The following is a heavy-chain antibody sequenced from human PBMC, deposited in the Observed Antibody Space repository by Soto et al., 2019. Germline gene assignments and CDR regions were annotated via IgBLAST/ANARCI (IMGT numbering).Heavy chain of an antibody. D-gene: IGHD6-19*01. CDR3: AGEGYSSAYYYFDY. Sequence: ASVKVSCKASGYTFTNYYLHWVRQAPGQGLEWMGVINPSGGSTSYAQNFQGRVTMTRDTSTSTVYTELSSLRSEDTAVYYCAGEGYSSAYYYFDYWGQGTPVTVSS. J-gene: IGHJ4*02. CDR1: GYTFTNYY. CDR2: INPSGGST. V-gene: IGHV1-46*01.